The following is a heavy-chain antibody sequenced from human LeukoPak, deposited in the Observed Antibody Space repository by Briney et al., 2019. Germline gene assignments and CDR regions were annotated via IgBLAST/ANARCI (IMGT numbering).Heavy chain of an antibody. V-gene: IGHV4-59*01. J-gene: IGHJ4*02. CDR2: IYYSGNT. CDR1: GGSITNYY. Sequence: SETLSLTCTVSGGSITNYYCSWIRQPPGKGLEWIGFIYYSGNTNYNPSLKSRVTLSVDASKNQFSLKLSSMTAADTAVYYCARGALLWFGERMEYYFDYWGQGTLLTVSS. CDR3: ARGALLWFGERMEYYFDY. D-gene: IGHD3-10*01.